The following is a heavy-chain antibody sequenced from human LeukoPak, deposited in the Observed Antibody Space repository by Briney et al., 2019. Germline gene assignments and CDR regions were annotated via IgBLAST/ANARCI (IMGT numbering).Heavy chain of an antibody. J-gene: IGHJ4*02. CDR2: IYYSVRS. Sequence: PSETLSLTCTVSGDSISRGGYYWSWIRQHPGKGLEWIGYIYYSVRSYYNPSFMSRLTISVDTSKNQFSLKLSSVTAADTAVYYCARGNSSGFRWGQGTLVTVSS. V-gene: IGHV4-31*03. CDR1: GDSISRGGYY. D-gene: IGHD3-22*01. CDR3: ARGNSSGFR.